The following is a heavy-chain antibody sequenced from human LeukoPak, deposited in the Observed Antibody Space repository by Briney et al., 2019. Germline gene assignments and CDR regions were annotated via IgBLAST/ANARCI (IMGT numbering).Heavy chain of an antibody. V-gene: IGHV3-74*01. CDR2: INSDGSST. CDR1: GFTFSSYW. D-gene: IGHD5-18*01. CDR3: ARGGRYSYASFDY. Sequence: GGSLRPSCAASGFTFSSYWMHWVRQAPGKGLVWVSRINSDGSSTSYADSVKGRFTISRDNAKNTLYLQMNSLRAEDTAVYYCARGGRYSYASFDYWGQGTLVTVSS. J-gene: IGHJ4*02.